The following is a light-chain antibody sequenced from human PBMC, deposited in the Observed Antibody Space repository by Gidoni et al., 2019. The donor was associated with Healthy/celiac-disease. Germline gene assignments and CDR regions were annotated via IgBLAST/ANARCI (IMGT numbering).Light chain of an antibody. CDR3: QQYGSSPLYS. CDR1: QSVSSSY. V-gene: IGKV3-20*01. J-gene: IGKJ2*03. Sequence: DIVLTQSPGTLSLSPGGRATLSCRASQSVSSSYLAWYQQKPGQAPRLLIYGASSRATGIPDRFSGSGSGTDFTLTISRLEPEDCAVYYCQQYGSSPLYSFGQGTKLEIK. CDR2: GAS.